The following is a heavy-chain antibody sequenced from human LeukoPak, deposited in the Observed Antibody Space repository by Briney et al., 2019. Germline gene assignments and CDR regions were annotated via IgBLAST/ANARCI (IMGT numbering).Heavy chain of an antibody. V-gene: IGHV4-4*07. CDR1: GGSISSYY. D-gene: IGHD4-23*01. Sequence: KPSETLSLTCTVSGGSISSYYWSWIRQPAGKGLEWIGRIYTSGSTNYNPSLKSRVTISVDTSKNQFSLKLSSVTAADTAVYYCARGMDYGGNSGLDYWGQGTLVTVSS. CDR3: ARGMDYGGNSGLDY. CDR2: IYTSGST. J-gene: IGHJ4*02.